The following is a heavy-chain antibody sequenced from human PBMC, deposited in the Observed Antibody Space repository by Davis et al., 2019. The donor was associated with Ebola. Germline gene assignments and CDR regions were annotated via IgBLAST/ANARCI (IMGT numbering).Heavy chain of an antibody. CDR1: GFTFSTYW. J-gene: IGHJ4*02. V-gene: IGHV3-74*01. Sequence: GESLKISCAASGFTFSTYWMHWVRQAPGKGLVWVSRINSDGSSTIYADSVKGRFTISRDNSKNTPYLQMNSLRAEDTAVYYCARTPLDYGDYVVTRFDYWGQGTLVTVSS. CDR2: INSDGSST. CDR3: ARTPLDYGDYVVTRFDY. D-gene: IGHD4-17*01.